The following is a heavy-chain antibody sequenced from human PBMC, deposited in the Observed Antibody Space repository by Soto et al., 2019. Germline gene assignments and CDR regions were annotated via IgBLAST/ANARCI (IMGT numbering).Heavy chain of an antibody. CDR3: AIRRGYSGYDSAFDV. J-gene: IGHJ3*01. D-gene: IGHD5-12*01. CDR2: LYSGGRT. CDR1: GFNVSSTH. V-gene: IGHV3-53*01. Sequence: EVQLMESGGGLIQPGGSLRLSCAASGFNVSSTHMSWVRQAPGKGLEWVSLLYSGGRTYYADSVKGRFTISRDNSKNTLYLQMNSLRAEDTAVYYCAIRRGYSGYDSAFDVWGQGTMVTVSS.